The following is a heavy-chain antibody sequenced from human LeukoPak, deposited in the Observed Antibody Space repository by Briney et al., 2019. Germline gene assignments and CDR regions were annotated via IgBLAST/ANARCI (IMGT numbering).Heavy chain of an antibody. CDR3: VRDQAGLDY. CDR1: GFTFSHYA. J-gene: IGHJ4*02. Sequence: QPGGSLRLSCAASGFTFSHYAIHWVRQAPGKGLEWVAVISDDESDKHYADSVKGRFTISRDNSKNTLYLQMNSLRAEDTAVYYCVRDQAGLDYWGQGTLVTVSS. V-gene: IGHV3-30*03. D-gene: IGHD6-13*01. CDR2: ISDDESDK.